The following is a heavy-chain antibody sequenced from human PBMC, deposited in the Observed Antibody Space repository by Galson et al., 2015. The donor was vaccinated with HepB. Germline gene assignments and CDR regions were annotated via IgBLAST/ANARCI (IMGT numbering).Heavy chain of an antibody. Sequence: SLRLSCAASGFTFSSYAMSWVRQAPGKGLEWVSAISGSGGSTYYADSVKGRFTISRDNSKNTLYLQMNSLRAEDTAVYYCAKDFLVTIFGVAQWYFDCWGQGTRVTVSS. CDR3: AKDFLVTIFGVAQWYFDC. CDR2: ISGSGGST. D-gene: IGHD3-3*01. J-gene: IGHJ4*02. CDR1: GFTFSSYA. V-gene: IGHV3-23*01.